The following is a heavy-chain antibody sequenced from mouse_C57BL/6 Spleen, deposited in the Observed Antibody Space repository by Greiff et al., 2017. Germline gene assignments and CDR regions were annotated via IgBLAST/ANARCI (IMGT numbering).Heavy chain of an antibody. J-gene: IGHJ3*01. V-gene: IGHV5-4*01. CDR1: GFTFSRYA. D-gene: IGHD4-1*01. CDR3: ARDLGVAY. Sequence: EVHLVESGGGLVKPGGSLKLSCAASGFTFSRYAMSWVRQTPEKRLEWVATISDGGSYNDDTDNVKGRFTISRDNAKNNLYLQMSHLKSEDTAMYYCARDLGVAYWGQGTLVTVSA. CDR2: ISDGGSYN.